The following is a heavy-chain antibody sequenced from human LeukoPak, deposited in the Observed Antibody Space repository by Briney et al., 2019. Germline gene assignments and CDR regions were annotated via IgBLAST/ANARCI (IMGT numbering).Heavy chain of an antibody. CDR3: ARHRLNHWYFDL. CDR2: INHSGST. J-gene: IGHJ2*01. V-gene: IGHV4-34*01. D-gene: IGHD1-14*01. Sequence: SETLSLTCAVYGGSFSGYYWSWIRQPPGKGLEWIGEINHSGSTNYNPSLKSRVTISVDTSKNQFSLKLSSVTAADTAVYYCARHRLNHWYFDLWGRGTLVTVSS. CDR1: GGSFSGYY.